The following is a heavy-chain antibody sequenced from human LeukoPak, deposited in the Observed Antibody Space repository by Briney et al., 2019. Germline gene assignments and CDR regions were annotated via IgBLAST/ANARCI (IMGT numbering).Heavy chain of an antibody. D-gene: IGHD3-22*01. J-gene: IGHJ4*02. CDR2: ISSSSSYI. CDR1: GFTFSSYS. V-gene: IGHV3-21*01. Sequence: PGGSLRLSCAASGFTFSSYSMNWVRQAPGKGLEWVSSISSSSSYIYYADSVKGRFTISRDNAKNSLYLQMNSLRAEDTAVYYCARLGRDSSGYYDDYWGQGTLVTVSS. CDR3: ARLGRDSSGYYDDY.